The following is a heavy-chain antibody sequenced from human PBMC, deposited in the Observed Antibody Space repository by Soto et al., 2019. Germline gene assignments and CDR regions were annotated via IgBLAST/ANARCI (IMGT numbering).Heavy chain of an antibody. Sequence: SVKVSCKASGGTFSSYAISWVRQAPGQGLEWMGGIITIFGTANYAQKFQGRVTITADESTSTAYMELSSLRSEDTAVYYCASDDYSKADYGMDVWGQGTTVTVSS. CDR3: ASDDYSKADYGMDV. CDR1: GGTFSSYA. CDR2: IITIFGTA. J-gene: IGHJ6*02. D-gene: IGHD4-4*01. V-gene: IGHV1-69*13.